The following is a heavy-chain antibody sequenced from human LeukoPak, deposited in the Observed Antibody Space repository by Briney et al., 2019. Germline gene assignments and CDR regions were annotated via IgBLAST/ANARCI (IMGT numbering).Heavy chain of an antibody. Sequence: ASVKVSCKASGYTFTGYYMHWVRQAPGQGLEWMGWINPNSGGTNYAQKFQGWVTMTRDTSISTAYMELSRLRSDDTAVYYCARDLRYCSGGSCYSRYYYYYGMDVWGQGTTVTVSS. CDR1: GYTFTGYY. V-gene: IGHV1-2*04. CDR3: ARDLRYCSGGSCYSRYYYYYGMDV. D-gene: IGHD2-15*01. J-gene: IGHJ6*02. CDR2: INPNSGGT.